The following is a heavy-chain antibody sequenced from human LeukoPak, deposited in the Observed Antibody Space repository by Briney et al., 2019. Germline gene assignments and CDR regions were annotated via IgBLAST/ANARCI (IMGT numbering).Heavy chain of an antibody. CDR3: ARDSSVVVTSGFDY. V-gene: IGHV3-7*01. Sequence: GGPLRLSCAASGFTFSSYWMSWVRQAPGKGLEWVANIKQDGSEKYYVDSVKGRFTISRDNAKNSLYLQMNSLRAEDTAVYYCARDSSVVVTSGFDYWGQGTLVTVSS. CDR2: IKQDGSEK. CDR1: GFTFSSYW. J-gene: IGHJ4*02. D-gene: IGHD2-21*02.